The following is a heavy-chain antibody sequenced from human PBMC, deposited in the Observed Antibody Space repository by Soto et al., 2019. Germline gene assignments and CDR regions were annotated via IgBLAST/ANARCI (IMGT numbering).Heavy chain of an antibody. CDR1: GVSISNGDYY. Sequence: QVQLQESGPGLVKPSQTLSLTCSVSGVSISNGDYYWSWIRQPPGKGLEWIAYIYYNGDTFYNPSLKNRVTMSVDTSKNLFSLNLTSVTATDTAVYYCVIADGGNWFHPWGQGTLVTVSS. J-gene: IGHJ5*02. CDR3: VIADGGNWFHP. V-gene: IGHV4-30-4*01. CDR2: IYYNGDT.